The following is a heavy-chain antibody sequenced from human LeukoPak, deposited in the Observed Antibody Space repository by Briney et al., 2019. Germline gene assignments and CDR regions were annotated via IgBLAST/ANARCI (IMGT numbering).Heavy chain of an antibody. CDR3: ESGCSGGSCWDWFDH. Sequence: ASVKVSCKASGYTFTGYYMHWGRQAPAQGLEWMGWMNPNSGGTNYAQKFQGRVTMTRDTSISTDYMELRRLRSDDTAVYYCESGCSGGSCWDWFDHWGQGTLVTVSS. CDR1: GYTFTGYY. CDR2: MNPNSGGT. D-gene: IGHD2-15*01. J-gene: IGHJ5*02. V-gene: IGHV1-2*02.